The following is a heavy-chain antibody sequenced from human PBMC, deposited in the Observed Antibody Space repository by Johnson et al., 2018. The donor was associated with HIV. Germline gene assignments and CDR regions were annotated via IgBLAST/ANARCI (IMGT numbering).Heavy chain of an antibody. CDR3: ARESPGLGVNGFDI. CDR2: IKQEGSEK. J-gene: IGHJ3*02. V-gene: IGHV3-7*01. D-gene: IGHD3-10*01. CDR1: GFTFSSYW. Sequence: EVQLVESGGGLVQPGGSLRLSCAASGFTFSSYWMSWVRQAPGKGLEWVANIKQEGSEKYYVDSVKGRFTISRDNAKNSLYLQMNSLRAEDTALYYCARESPGLGVNGFDIWGQGTMVTVSS.